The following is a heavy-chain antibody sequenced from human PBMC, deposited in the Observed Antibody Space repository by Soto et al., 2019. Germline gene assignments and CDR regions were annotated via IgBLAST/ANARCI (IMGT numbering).Heavy chain of an antibody. D-gene: IGHD3-3*01. CDR1: GFTFSSYS. J-gene: IGHJ6*02. CDR2: ISSSSSTI. CDR3: ARDFGDDFWSGYYPHYYYYYGMDV. Sequence: EVQLVESGGGLVQPGGSLRLSCAASGFTFSSYSMNWVRQAPGKGLEWVSYISSSSSTIYYADSVKGRFTISRDNAKNSLYLQMNRLRDEDTAVYYCARDFGDDFWSGYYPHYYYYYGMDVWGQGTTVTVSS. V-gene: IGHV3-48*02.